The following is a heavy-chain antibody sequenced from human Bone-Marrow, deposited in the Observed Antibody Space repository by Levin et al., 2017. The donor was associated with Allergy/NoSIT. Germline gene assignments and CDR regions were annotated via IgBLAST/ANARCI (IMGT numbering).Heavy chain of an antibody. Sequence: SETLSLTCTVSGGSITSSSYYWGWIRQPPGTGLEWIGSIYYSGSTYYKPSLKSRVTISVDTSKNQFSLKLSSVTAADTAVYYCARHVGDYYFDTSGVVDYWGQGTLVTVSS. D-gene: IGHD3-22*01. CDR3: ARHVGDYYFDTSGVVDY. CDR2: IYYSGST. J-gene: IGHJ4*02. V-gene: IGHV4-39*01. CDR1: GGSITSSSYY.